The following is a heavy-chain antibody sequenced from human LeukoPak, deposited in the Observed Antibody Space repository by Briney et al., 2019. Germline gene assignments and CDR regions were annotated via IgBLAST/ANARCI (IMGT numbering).Heavy chain of an antibody. CDR1: GYTFTGYY. CDR3: ARVMFGGVIAPGY. D-gene: IGHD3-16*02. V-gene: IGHV1-2*02. CDR2: INPNSGGT. J-gene: IGHJ4*02. Sequence: ASVTVSCKASGYTFTGYYMHWVRQAPGQGLEWMGWINPNSGGTNYAQKFQGRVTMTRDTSISTAYMELSRLRSDDTAVYYCARVMFGGVIAPGYWGQGTLVTVSS.